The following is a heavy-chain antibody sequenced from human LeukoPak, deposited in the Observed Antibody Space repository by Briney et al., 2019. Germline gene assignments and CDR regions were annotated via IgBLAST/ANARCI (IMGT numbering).Heavy chain of an antibody. D-gene: IGHD3-16*01. CDR1: GFTFSSYA. Sequence: GRSLRLSCAASGFTFSSYAMHWVRQAPGKGLEWVAVISYDGSNKYYADSVKGRFTISRDNSKNTLYLQMNSLRSDDTAVYYCARTPSLLGYPLGVWGKGTTVAVSS. CDR3: ARTPSLLGYPLGV. V-gene: IGHV3-30*04. CDR2: ISYDGSNK. J-gene: IGHJ6*04.